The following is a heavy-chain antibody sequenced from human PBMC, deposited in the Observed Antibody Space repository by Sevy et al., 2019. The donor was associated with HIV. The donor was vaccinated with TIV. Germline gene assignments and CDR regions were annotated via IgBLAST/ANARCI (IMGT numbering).Heavy chain of an antibody. J-gene: IGHJ3*01. CDR1: GFTSSNYA. V-gene: IGHV3-23*01. CDR3: AKDRIWELGDSFDV. D-gene: IGHD1-26*01. CDR2: LSGSGGGI. Sequence: GGSLRLSCAASGFTSSNYAMSWVRQAPGKGLEWVSGLSGSGGGIYYADSVKGRFTISRDNSRNTLYLQMNSLRAEDTAVYYCAKDRIWELGDSFDVWGQGTMVTVSS.